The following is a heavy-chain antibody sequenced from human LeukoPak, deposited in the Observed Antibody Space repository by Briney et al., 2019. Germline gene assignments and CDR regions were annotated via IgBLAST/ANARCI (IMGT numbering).Heavy chain of an antibody. V-gene: IGHV4-61*01. Sequence: PSETLSLTCTVSGGSISSSSYYWRWIRQPPGKGLEWIGYIYYSGSTNYNPSLKSRVTISVDTSKNQFSLKLSSVTAADTAVYYCARGYDRDDAFDIWGQGTMVTVSS. J-gene: IGHJ3*02. D-gene: IGHD3-22*01. CDR2: IYYSGST. CDR1: GGSISSSSYY. CDR3: ARGYDRDDAFDI.